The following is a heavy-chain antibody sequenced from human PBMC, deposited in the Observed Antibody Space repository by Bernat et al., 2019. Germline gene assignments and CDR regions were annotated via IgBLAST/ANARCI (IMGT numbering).Heavy chain of an antibody. Sequence: QVQLVQSGAEVKKPGASVKVSCKASGYTFTSYYMHWVRQAPGQGLEWMGIINPSGGSTSYAQKFPGRVAMTRDTSTSTVYMELSSLRSEDTAVYYCARDHDYGDQGDWFDPWGQGTLVTVSS. J-gene: IGHJ5*02. CDR2: INPSGGST. D-gene: IGHD4-17*01. CDR1: GYTFTSYY. V-gene: IGHV1-46*01. CDR3: ARDHDYGDQGDWFDP.